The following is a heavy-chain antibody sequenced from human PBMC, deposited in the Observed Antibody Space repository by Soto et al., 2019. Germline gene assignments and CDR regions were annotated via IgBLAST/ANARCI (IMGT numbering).Heavy chain of an antibody. V-gene: IGHV4-31*03. CDR1: GGSISSGGYY. CDR2: IYYSGST. CDR3: ARGLGVQEGIFGGMDYYYYYYMDV. J-gene: IGHJ6*03. D-gene: IGHD3-3*01. Sequence: PSETLSLTCTVSGGSISSGGYYWSWIRHHPGKGLEWIGYIYYSGSTYYNPSLKSRVTISVDTSKNQFSLKLSSVTAADTAVYYCARGLGVQEGIFGGMDYYYYYYMDVWGKGTTVTVSS.